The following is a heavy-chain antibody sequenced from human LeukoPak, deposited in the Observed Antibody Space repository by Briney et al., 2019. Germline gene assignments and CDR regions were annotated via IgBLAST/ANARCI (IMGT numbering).Heavy chain of an antibody. V-gene: IGHV3-48*03. Sequence: PGGSRRLSCAASGFTFSRYEMNWVRQAPGKGLEWVSYISSSGTTIYYADSVKGRFTISRDNAKNSLFLLMNSLRPEDTAVYYCALYGDFFDYWGQGTLVTVSS. D-gene: IGHD4-17*01. CDR2: ISSSGTTI. CDR1: GFTFSRYE. J-gene: IGHJ4*02. CDR3: ALYGDFFDY.